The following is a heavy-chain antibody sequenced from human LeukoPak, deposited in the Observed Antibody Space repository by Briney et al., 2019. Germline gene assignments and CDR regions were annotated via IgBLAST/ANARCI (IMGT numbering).Heavy chain of an antibody. CDR2: IYYSGST. D-gene: IGHD1-26*01. CDR1: GGSISSSSYY. Sequence: SETLSLTCTVSGGSISSSSYYWGWIRQPPGKGLEWIGSIYYSGSTYYNPSLKSRVTISVDTSKNQFSLRLSSVTAADTAVYYCAKDYRLTQIQYWGQGTLVTVSS. CDR3: AKDYRLTQIQY. V-gene: IGHV4-39*07. J-gene: IGHJ1*01.